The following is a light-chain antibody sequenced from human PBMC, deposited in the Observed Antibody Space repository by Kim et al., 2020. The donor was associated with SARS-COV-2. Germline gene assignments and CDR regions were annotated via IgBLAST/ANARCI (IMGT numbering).Light chain of an antibody. Sequence: GQGVTISCSGSSSSVESNYVYWYQQHPGRAPQLLSCRNDQRPSGVPDRFSASKSGTSASLTISGLRPEDEAEYHCATWDDSLSGSVFGTGTQLTVL. CDR1: SSSVESNY. CDR3: ATWDDSLSGSV. J-gene: IGLJ1*01. CDR2: RND. V-gene: IGLV1-47*01.